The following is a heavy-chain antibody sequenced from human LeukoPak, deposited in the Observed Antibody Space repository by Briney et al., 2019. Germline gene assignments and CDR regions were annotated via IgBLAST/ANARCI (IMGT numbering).Heavy chain of an antibody. CDR3: ASSRYSSSWYGNQNYYYYYMDV. CDR1: GFTVSSND. J-gene: IGHJ6*03. V-gene: IGHV3-53*01. D-gene: IGHD6-13*01. Sequence: PGGSLRLSCAASGFTVSSNDMSWVRQAPGKGLECISVIYSGGSTDYADSVKGRLTISRDNSKNTLYLQMNSLRAEDTAVYYCASSRYSSSWYGNQNYYYYYMDVWGKGTTVTVSS. CDR2: IYSGGST.